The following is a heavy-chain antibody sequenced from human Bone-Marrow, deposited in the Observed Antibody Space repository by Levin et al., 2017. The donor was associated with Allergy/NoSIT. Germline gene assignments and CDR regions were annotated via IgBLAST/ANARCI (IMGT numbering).Heavy chain of an antibody. J-gene: IGHJ3*02. CDR3: ARWGAEDAFDI. CDR2: IKQDGSEK. CDR1: GFTFSSYW. V-gene: IGHV3-7*01. Sequence: GESLKISCAASGFTFSSYWMSWVRQAPGKGLEWVANIKQDGSEKYYVDSVKGRFTISRDNAKNSLYLQMNSLRAEDTAVYYCARWGAEDAFDIWGQGTMVTVSS. D-gene: IGHD3-16*01.